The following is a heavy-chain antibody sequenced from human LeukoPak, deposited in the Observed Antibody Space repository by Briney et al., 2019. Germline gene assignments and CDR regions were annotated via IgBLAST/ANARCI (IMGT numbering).Heavy chain of an antibody. Sequence: GGSLRLSCAASGFTFSTYGLHWVRQAPGKGLEWVSFISYDGSNKYYADSVKGRFTISRDNAKNTLYLQMNSLRAEDTAVYYRARGQQLVHDYWGQGTLVTVSS. D-gene: IGHD6-13*01. V-gene: IGHV3-30*03. CDR3: ARGQQLVHDY. CDR1: GFTFSTYG. CDR2: ISYDGSNK. J-gene: IGHJ4*02.